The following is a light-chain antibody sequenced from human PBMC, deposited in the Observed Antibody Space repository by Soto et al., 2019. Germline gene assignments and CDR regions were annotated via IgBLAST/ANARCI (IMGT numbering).Light chain of an antibody. CDR2: EVS. V-gene: IGLV2-14*01. CDR1: SSDVGGYDY. CDR3: SSYRSSITVDVV. Sequence: QSALTQPASVSGSPGQTITISCPGTSSDVGGYDYVSWYQHFPGKAPKLIIYEVSNRPSGVSNRFSGSKSGNTASLTTSGLQGEDEDDYYCSSYRSSITVDVVFGGGTKVTVL. J-gene: IGLJ2*01.